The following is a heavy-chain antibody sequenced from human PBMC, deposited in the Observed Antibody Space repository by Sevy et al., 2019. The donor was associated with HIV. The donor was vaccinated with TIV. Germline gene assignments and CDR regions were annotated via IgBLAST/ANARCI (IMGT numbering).Heavy chain of an antibody. J-gene: IGHJ4*02. Sequence: GGSLRLSCTASGFTFGDYCMSWVRQAPGKGLEWVAFLKSDVYGGTVDHAASVRGRFVISGEESKTIAYLQMNDLKTEDTGVYYCTRWRAAQSIFDYWGQGALVTVSS. CDR1: GFTFGDYC. D-gene: IGHD6-13*01. V-gene: IGHV3-49*04. CDR2: LKSDVYGGTV. CDR3: TRWRAAQSIFDY.